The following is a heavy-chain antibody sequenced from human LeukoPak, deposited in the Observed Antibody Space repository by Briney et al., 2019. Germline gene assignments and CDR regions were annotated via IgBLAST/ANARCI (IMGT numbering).Heavy chain of an antibody. CDR2: IYTSGST. V-gene: IGHV4-61*02. J-gene: IGHJ4*02. D-gene: IGHD4-23*01. CDR1: GGSISSGSYY. CDR3: ARDDYGGNSDY. Sequence: SETLSLTCTVSGGSISSGSYYWSWIRQPAGKGLEWIGRIYTSGSTNYNPSLKSRVTMSVDTSKNQFSLKLSSVTAADTAVYYCARDDYGGNSDYWGQGTLVTVSS.